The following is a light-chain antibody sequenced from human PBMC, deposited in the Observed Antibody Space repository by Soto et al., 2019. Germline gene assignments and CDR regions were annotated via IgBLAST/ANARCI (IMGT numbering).Light chain of an antibody. Sequence: VMTQSPATLSLSPGERATLSCRASQSVSSNLVWYQQKPGQAPRLLIYDSSTMATGIPARFSGSGSGTDFTLTISSLQSEDFAIYFCQQCNSGPYTFGHGTKLEIK. CDR1: QSVSSN. CDR3: QQCNSGPYT. J-gene: IGKJ2*01. CDR2: DSS. V-gene: IGKV3-15*01.